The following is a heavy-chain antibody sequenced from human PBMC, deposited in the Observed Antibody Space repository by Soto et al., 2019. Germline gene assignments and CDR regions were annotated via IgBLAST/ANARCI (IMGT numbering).Heavy chain of an antibody. CDR1: GGSISSSSYY. J-gene: IGHJ6*02. V-gene: IGHV4-39*01. CDR3: ACPLTVTTLHYYYGMDV. D-gene: IGHD4-17*01. CDR2: IYYSGST. Sequence: SETLSLTCTVSGGSISSSSYYWGWIRQPPGKGLEWIGSIYYSGSTYYNPSLKSRVTISVDTSKNQFSLKLSSVTAADTAVYYCACPLTVTTLHYYYGMDVWGQGTTVTVSS.